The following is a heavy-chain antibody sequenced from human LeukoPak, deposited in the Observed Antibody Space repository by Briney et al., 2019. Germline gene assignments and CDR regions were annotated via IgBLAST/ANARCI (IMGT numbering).Heavy chain of an antibody. V-gene: IGHV4-59*01. CDR3: ARRNSVTVAFDY. J-gene: IGHJ4*02. Sequence: SETLSLTCTVSGGSISSYYWSWIRQPPGKGLEWIGYIYYSGSTNYNPSLKSRITISVDTSKNQFSLKLSSVTAADTAVYYCARRNSVTVAFDYWGQGTLVTVSS. D-gene: IGHD1-14*01. CDR1: GGSISSYY. CDR2: IYYSGST.